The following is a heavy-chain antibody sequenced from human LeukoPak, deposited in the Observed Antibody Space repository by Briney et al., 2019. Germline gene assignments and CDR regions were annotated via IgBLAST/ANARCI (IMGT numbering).Heavy chain of an antibody. V-gene: IGHV4-4*07. CDR2: IYTSGST. Sequence: SETLSLTCTVSGGSLSSYYWSWIRQRAGKGLEWIGRIYTSGSTNYNPSLKSRVTRSVDKSKNQFSLKLSSVTAADTAVYYCARVGNYYDSSGYYYYYYYMDVWGKGTTVTVSS. D-gene: IGHD3-22*01. CDR1: GGSLSSYY. J-gene: IGHJ6*03. CDR3: ARVGNYYDSSGYYYYYYYMDV.